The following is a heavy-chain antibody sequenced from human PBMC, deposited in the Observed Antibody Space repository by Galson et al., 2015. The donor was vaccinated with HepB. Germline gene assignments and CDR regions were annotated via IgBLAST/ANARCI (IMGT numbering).Heavy chain of an antibody. J-gene: IGHJ4*02. CDR1: GYTFTTYA. V-gene: IGHV7-4-1*02. CDR3: ARPLWFGEFSPQGY. D-gene: IGHD3-10*01. CDR2: INTNTGNP. Sequence: SVKVSCKASGYTFTTYAMNWVRQAPGQGLEWMGWINTNTGNPTYAQGFTGRFVFSLDTSVSTAYLQINSLKADDTAVYYCARPLWFGEFSPQGYWGQGTLVTVSS.